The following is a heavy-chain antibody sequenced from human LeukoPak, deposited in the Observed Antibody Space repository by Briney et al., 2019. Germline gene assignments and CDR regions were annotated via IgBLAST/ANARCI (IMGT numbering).Heavy chain of an antibody. V-gene: IGHV3-30*02. J-gene: IGHJ4*02. CDR1: GFTFSSYG. CDR2: IRYDGSNK. CDR3: AKDEAMVRGVIIRLHY. D-gene: IGHD3-10*01. Sequence: GGSLRLSCAASGFTFSSYGMHWVRQAPGKGLEWVAFIRYDGSNKYYADSVKGRFTISRDNSKNTLYLQMNSLRAEDAAVYYCAKDEAMVRGVIIRLHYWGQGTLVTVSS.